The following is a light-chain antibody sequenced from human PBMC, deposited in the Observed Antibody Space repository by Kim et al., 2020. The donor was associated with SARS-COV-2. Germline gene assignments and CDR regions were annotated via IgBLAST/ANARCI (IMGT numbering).Light chain of an antibody. CDR3: QQYYSTPPT. V-gene: IGKV4-1*01. CDR2: WAS. J-gene: IGKJ2*01. Sequence: RATINCKSSQSVLYSSNNKNYLAWYQQKPGQPPTLLIYWASTRESGVPDRFSGSGSGTDFTLTISSLQAEDVAVYYCQQYYSTPPTFGQGTKLEI. CDR1: QSVLYSSNNKNY.